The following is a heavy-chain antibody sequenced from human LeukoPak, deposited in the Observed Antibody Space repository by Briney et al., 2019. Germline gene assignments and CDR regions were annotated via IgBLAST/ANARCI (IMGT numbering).Heavy chain of an antibody. J-gene: IGHJ3*02. CDR1: GFSFSSYN. D-gene: IGHD3-10*01. Sequence: GGSLRLSCEAFGFSFSSYNMDWVRQTPGKGLEWISSITTSSSYTFYADSVKGRFTISRDNARNSLYLQMNSLRAEDTAVYYCARGLFRGAFDIWGQGTMVTVSS. CDR2: ITTSSSYT. V-gene: IGHV3-21*04. CDR3: ARGLFRGAFDI.